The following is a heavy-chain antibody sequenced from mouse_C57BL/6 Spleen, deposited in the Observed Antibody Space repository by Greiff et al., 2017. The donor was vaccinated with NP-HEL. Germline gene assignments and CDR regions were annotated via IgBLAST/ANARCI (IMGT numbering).Heavy chain of an antibody. V-gene: IGHV1-18*01. CDR1: GYTFTDYN. CDR2: INPNNGGT. CDR3: ARRGYSNYGRYYAMDY. D-gene: IGHD2-5*01. J-gene: IGHJ4*01. Sequence: VHVKQSGPELVKPGASVKIPCKASGYTFTDYNMDWVKQSHGKSLEWIGDINPNNGGTTYNQKSKGKATLTVDKSSSTAYMEPRSLTSEGTAVYYCARRGYSNYGRYYAMDYWGKGSSVTVSS.